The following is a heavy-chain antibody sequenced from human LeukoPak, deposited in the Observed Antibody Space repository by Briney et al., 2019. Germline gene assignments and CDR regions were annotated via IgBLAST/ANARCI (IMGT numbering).Heavy chain of an antibody. Sequence: SETLSLTCTVSGGPISSYYWSWIPQPPGKGLEWIGYIYTSGSTNYNPSLKSRVTISVDTSKNQFSLKLSSVTAADTAVYYCARHLGRDGYLDYWGQGTLVTVSS. V-gene: IGHV4-4*09. CDR1: GGPISSYY. CDR2: IYTSGST. CDR3: ARHLGRDGYLDY. D-gene: IGHD5-24*01. J-gene: IGHJ4*02.